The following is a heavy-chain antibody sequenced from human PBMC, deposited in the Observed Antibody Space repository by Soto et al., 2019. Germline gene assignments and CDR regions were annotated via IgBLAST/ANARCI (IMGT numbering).Heavy chain of an antibody. Sequence: QVQMVQSGAEVKKPGSSARVSCKVSGGTFSRHSISWVRQAPGQGLEWMGGIIPLFDATQYAQKFQGRLTITADESTTTFYMDLSGLRPEDTAIYYCARDLTSVRGSWGQGTLVTVS. CDR3: ARDLTSVRGS. V-gene: IGHV1-69*01. D-gene: IGHD3-10*01. CDR1: GGTFSRHS. J-gene: IGHJ4*02. CDR2: IIPLFDAT.